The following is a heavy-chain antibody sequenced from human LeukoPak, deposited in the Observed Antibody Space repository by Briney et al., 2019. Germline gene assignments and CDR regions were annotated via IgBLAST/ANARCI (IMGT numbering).Heavy chain of an antibody. J-gene: IGHJ4*02. Sequence: GGSLRLSCVASGFSLSNFQMYWVRQAPGKGLEWVSIISLDGSTEFYADSVKGRFTISRDNSKNTLYLQMNSLRAEDTAVYYCASSLWFGSYFDYWGQGTLVTVSS. CDR3: ASSLWFGSYFDY. CDR1: GFSLSNFQ. CDR2: ISLDGSTE. D-gene: IGHD3-10*01. V-gene: IGHV3-30-3*01.